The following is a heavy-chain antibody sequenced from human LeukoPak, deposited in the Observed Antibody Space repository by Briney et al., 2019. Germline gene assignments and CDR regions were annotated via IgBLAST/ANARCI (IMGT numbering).Heavy chain of an antibody. Sequence: PSETLSLTCTVSGGSISSSSYYWGWIRQPPGKGLEWIGSIYYSGSTYYNPSLKSRVTISVDKSKNQFSLKLSSVTAADTAVYYCFVAGPFDYWGQGTLVTVSS. V-gene: IGHV4-39*07. J-gene: IGHJ4*02. CDR2: IYYSGST. CDR1: GGSISSSSYY. CDR3: FVAGPFDY. D-gene: IGHD6-19*01.